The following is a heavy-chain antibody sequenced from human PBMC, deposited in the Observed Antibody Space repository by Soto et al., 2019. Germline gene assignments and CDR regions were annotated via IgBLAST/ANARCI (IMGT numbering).Heavy chain of an antibody. V-gene: IGHV3-64*01. CDR3: ARRIPFGYGMDV. CDR2: ITSNGGNT. CDR1: GFTFSSYA. J-gene: IGHJ6*02. Sequence: GGSLRLSCAASGFTFSSYAMHWVRQAPGKGLEYVSAITSNGGNTDYASSVKGRFTISRDNSKNTLYLQVGSLRAEDMAVYYCARRIPFGYGMDVWGQGITVTVSS. D-gene: IGHD2-21*01.